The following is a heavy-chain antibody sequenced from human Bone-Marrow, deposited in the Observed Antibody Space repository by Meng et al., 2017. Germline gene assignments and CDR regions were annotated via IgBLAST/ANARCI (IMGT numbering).Heavy chain of an antibody. CDR1: GGSISSSSYY. CDR2: IYYSGST. J-gene: IGHJ6*01. D-gene: IGHD4-17*01. CDR3: ARDTYGDYGKYYYYYYGMDV. Sequence: SETLSLTCTVSGGSISSSSYYWGWIRQPPGKGLEWIGSIYYSGSTYYNPSLKSRVTISVDTSKNQFSLKLSSVTAADTAVYYCARDTYGDYGKYYYYYYGMDVWGQGTTVT. V-gene: IGHV4-39*07.